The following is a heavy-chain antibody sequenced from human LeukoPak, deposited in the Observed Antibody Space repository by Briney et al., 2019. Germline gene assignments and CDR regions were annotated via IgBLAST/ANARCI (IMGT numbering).Heavy chain of an antibody. J-gene: IGHJ4*02. CDR2: ISSSGNTI. D-gene: IGHD5-18*01. V-gene: IGHV3-11*01. Sequence: PGGSLRLSCAASGFIFSDYYMSWIRQAPGKGLAWVSYISSSGNTIYYADSVKGRFTISRDNAKNSLYLQMNSLRAEDTAVYYCARERGYTYGAAFDYWGQGTLVTVSS. CDR3: ARERGYTYGAAFDY. CDR1: GFIFSDYY.